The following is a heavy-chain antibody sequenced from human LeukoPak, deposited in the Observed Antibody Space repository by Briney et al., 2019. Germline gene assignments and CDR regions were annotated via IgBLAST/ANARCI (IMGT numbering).Heavy chain of an antibody. J-gene: IGHJ2*01. CDR1: GGSISGYY. D-gene: IGHD3-22*01. CDR3: ATDGSGYYRYFDL. Sequence: PSETLSLTCTVSGGSISGYYWSWIRQPPGKGVEWIGYLYYSGSTNYNPSLKSRVTISLNTSKSQFSLKLSSVTAADTAVYYCATDGSGYYRYFDLWGRGTLVTVSS. CDR2: LYYSGST. V-gene: IGHV4-59*12.